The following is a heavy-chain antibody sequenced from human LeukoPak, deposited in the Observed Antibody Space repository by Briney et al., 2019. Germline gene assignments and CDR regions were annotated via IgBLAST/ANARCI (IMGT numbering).Heavy chain of an antibody. CDR1: GYTFTSYD. D-gene: IGHD2-2*01. CDR3: ARGKKWGADCSSTSCYLFDY. Sequence: SVKISCKASGYTFTSYDINCVRQATGQGLEWMGWMNPNSGNTGYAQKFQGRVTMTRNTSISTAYMELSSLRSEDTAVYYCARGKKWGADCSSTSCYLFDYWGQGTLVTVSS. J-gene: IGHJ4*02. V-gene: IGHV1-8*01. CDR2: MNPNSGNT.